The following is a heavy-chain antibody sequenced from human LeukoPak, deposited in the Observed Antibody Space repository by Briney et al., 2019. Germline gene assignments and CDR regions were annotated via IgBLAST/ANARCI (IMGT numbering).Heavy chain of an antibody. V-gene: IGHV3-23*01. CDR1: GFTFSSYA. CDR2: ISGSGGST. J-gene: IGHJ3*02. D-gene: IGHD3-22*01. Sequence: PGGSLRLSCAASGFTFSSYAMSWVRQAPGKGLEWVSAISGSGGSTYYADSVKGRFTISRDNSKNTLYLQMNSLRAEDTAVYYCAKRGEYSSGYAHDAFDIWGQGTMVTVSS. CDR3: AKRGEYSSGYAHDAFDI.